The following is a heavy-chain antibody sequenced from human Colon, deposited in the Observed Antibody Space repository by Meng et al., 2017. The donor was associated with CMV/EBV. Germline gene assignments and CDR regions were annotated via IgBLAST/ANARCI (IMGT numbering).Heavy chain of an antibody. CDR2: MNPNSGDT. V-gene: IGHV1-2*02. J-gene: IGHJ4*02. CDR3: ATLSIYDSTISDF. CDR1: GYPFTIHY. Sequence: ASVKVSCKTSGYPFTIHYIHWLRQAPGRGLEWMGWMNPNSGDTNYEQKFQDRVKITRDTAVNTAYLDLTSLRSADTAVYYCATLSIYDSTISDFWGQGTLVTVSS. D-gene: IGHD5/OR15-5a*01.